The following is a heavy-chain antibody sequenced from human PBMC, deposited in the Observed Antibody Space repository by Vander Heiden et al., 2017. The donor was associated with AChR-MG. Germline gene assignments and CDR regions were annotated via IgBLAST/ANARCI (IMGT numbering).Heavy chain of an antibody. V-gene: IGHV4-39*01. CDR1: GGSISGRTYC. CDR3: VRLNSTTSYYYYYSGFDV. J-gene: IGHJ6*02. Sequence: LQLHESGPGLVKPSDTLSLTCTVSGGSISGRTYCWGWVRRPPGKGLGWIGSFYFGGGTYYKPSLKTRLTMPVDTAKNQFSLRLRSVTAADTAVYYCVRLNSTTSYYYYYSGFDVWGPGTTVTVSS. CDR2: FYFGGGT. D-gene: IGHD2-2*01.